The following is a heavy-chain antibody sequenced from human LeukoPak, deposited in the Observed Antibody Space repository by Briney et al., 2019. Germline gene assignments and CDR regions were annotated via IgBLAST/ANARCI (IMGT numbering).Heavy chain of an antibody. J-gene: IGHJ4*02. CDR3: ARDSACGGDCWVDY. V-gene: IGHV4-59*01. CDR2: IYYSGST. CDR1: GGSISSYY. Sequence: SETLSLTCTVSGGSISSYYWSWIRRPPGKGLEWIGYIYYSGSTNYNPSLKSRVTISVDTSKNQFSLKLSSVTAADTAVYYCARDSACGGDCWVDYWGQGTLVTVSS. D-gene: IGHD2-21*01.